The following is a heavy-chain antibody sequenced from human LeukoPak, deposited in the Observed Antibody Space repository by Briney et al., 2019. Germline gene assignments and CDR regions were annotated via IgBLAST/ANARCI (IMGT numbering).Heavy chain of an antibody. CDR2: ISGSGVTT. CDR3: AKNVREADWYYYYMDV. V-gene: IGHV3-23*01. J-gene: IGHJ6*03. CDR1: GFTFSSYA. D-gene: IGHD3-9*01. Sequence: GGSLRLSCAASGFTFSSYAMTWVRQAPGKGLEWVSAISGSGVTTYFADSVKGRFTISRDNSKNTLYLQMNSLRAEDTAVYYCAKNVREADWYYYYMDVWGKGTTVTVSS.